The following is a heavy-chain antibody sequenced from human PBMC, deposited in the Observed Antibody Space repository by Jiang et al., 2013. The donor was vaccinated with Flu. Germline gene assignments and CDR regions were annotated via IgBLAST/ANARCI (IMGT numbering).Heavy chain of an antibody. CDR1: GFSLTTSDVG. D-gene: IGHD3-22*01. J-gene: IGHJ4*02. CDR2: IYGSDNI. Sequence: VKPTQTLTLTCTFSGFSLTTSDVGVGWIRQPPGKALEWLALIYGSDNIRYSPSLKNGLTVTKDTSKNQVVLTMTDMDPVDTATYYCARMRATYYYNSGAYYFDHWGQGTLVTVSS. V-gene: IGHV2-5*01. CDR3: ARMRATYYYNSGAYYFDH.